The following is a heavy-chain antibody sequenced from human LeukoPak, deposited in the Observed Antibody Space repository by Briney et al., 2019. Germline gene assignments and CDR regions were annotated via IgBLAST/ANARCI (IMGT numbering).Heavy chain of an antibody. J-gene: IGHJ6*03. CDR3: AISTDCYYYYMDV. V-gene: IGHV4-59*11. Sequence: PSETLSLTCTVSGGSISSHYWSWIRQPPGKGLEWIGYIYYSGSTNYNPSLKSRVTISVDTSKNQFSLKLSSVTAADTAVYYCAISTDCYYYYMDVWGKGTTVTVSS. CDR2: IYYSGST. D-gene: IGHD2-8*02. CDR1: GGSISSHY.